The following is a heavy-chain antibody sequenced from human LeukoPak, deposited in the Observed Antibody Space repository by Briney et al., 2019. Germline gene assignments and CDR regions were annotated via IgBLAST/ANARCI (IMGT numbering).Heavy chain of an antibody. CDR1: GFTVSDHY. V-gene: IGHV3-66*02. D-gene: IGHD5-18*01. J-gene: IGHJ4*02. CDR2: IYSDDIT. Sequence: GGSLRLSCAASGFTVSDHYMSWVRQAPGKGLEWVSIIYSDDITHYADSVKGRFTISRDNSKNTVYLQMNSLRPEDTAIYYCARDPGFSYGLDYWGQGTLVTVSS. CDR3: ARDPGFSYGLDY.